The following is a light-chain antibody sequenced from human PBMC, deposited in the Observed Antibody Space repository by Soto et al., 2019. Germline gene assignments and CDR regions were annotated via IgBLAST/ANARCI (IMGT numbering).Light chain of an antibody. V-gene: IGLV2-11*01. CDR1: SSDVGGYNS. CDR2: DVS. Sequence: QSALTQPRSVSGSARQSVTSSCTRTSSDVGGYNSVSWYQQHPGKAPKLMIYDVSKRPSGVPDRFSGSKSGNTASLTISGLQAEDEADYYCCSFAGTSYVFGTGTKLTVL. J-gene: IGLJ1*01. CDR3: CSFAGTSYV.